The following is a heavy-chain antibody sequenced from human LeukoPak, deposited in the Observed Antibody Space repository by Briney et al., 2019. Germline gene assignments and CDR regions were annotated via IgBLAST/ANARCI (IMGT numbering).Heavy chain of an antibody. V-gene: IGHV3-21*01. CDR1: GFTFSSYS. CDR2: ISSSSSYI. J-gene: IGHJ6*02. D-gene: IGHD4-23*01. CDR3: ARGRTPGYYYGMDV. Sequence: GGSLRLSCAASGFTFSSYSMNWVRQAPGKGLEWVSSISSSSSYIYYADSVKGRFTISRDNAKNSLYLQMNSLRAEDTAVYYCARGRTPGYYYGMDVWGQGTTVTVSS.